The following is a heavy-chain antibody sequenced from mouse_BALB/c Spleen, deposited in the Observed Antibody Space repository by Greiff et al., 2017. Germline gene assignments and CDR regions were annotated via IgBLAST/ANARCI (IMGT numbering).Heavy chain of an antibody. CDR3: ARSDLPHQDTRPFAY. J-gene: IGHJ3*01. V-gene: IGHV1-7*01. CDR1: GYTFTSYW. Sequence: VQLQQSGAELAKPGASVKMSCKASGYTFTSYWMHWVKQRPGQGLEWIGYINPSTGYTEYNQKFKDKATLTADKSSSTAYMQLSSLTSEDSAVYYGARSDLPHQDTRPFAYWGQGTLVTVSA. CDR2: INPSTGYT. D-gene: IGHD2-12*01.